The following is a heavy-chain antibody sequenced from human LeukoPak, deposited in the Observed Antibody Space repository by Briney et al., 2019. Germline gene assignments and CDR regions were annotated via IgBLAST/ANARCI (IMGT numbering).Heavy chain of an antibody. CDR2: FNWNGGST. J-gene: IGHJ6*03. CDR3: ARAYHETYYYYMDV. CDR1: GFTFDDYG. D-gene: IGHD2-2*01. V-gene: IGHV3-20*01. Sequence: GGSLRLSCAASGFTFDDYGMSWVRQAPGKGLEWLSGFNWNGGSTGYADSVKGRFTISRDNAKHSLYLQMNSVRAEHPAIYHCARAYHETYYYYMDVWGKGATVTVSS.